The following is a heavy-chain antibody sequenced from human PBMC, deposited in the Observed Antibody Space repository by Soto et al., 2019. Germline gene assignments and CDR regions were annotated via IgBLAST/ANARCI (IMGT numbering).Heavy chain of an antibody. V-gene: IGHV1-3*01. D-gene: IGHD2-15*01. CDR2: INAGNGNT. J-gene: IGHJ6*02. Sequence: XSVKVPCKASGYSFTSYAMHWVRQAPGQRLEWMGWINAGNGNTKYSQKFQGRVTITRDTSASTAYMELSSLRSEDTAVYYCARIVVVVAATDYYGMDVWGQGTTVTVSS. CDR3: ARIVVVVAATDYYGMDV. CDR1: GYSFTSYA.